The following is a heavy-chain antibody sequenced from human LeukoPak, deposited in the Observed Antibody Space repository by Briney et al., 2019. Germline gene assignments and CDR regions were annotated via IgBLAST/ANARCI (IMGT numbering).Heavy chain of an antibody. CDR2: ISWNSGSI. J-gene: IGHJ4*02. Sequence: GGSLRLSCAASGFTFDDYAMHWVRQAPGKGREWVSGISWNSGSIGYADSVKGRFTISRDNAKNSLYLQMNSLRAEDTALYYCAKDLGGTVLAYWGQGTLVTVSS. V-gene: IGHV3-9*01. D-gene: IGHD2-8*02. CDR3: AKDLGGTVLAY. CDR1: GFTFDDYA.